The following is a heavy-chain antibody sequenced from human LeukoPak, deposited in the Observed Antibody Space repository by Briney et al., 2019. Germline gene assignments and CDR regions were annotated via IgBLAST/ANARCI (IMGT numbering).Heavy chain of an antibody. CDR1: GFTVSSDY. J-gene: IGHJ4*02. D-gene: IGHD4-17*01. V-gene: IGHV3-53*01. CDR3: ARARRCGLHGDHGGCFDS. Sequence: PGGSLRLSCAASGFTVSSDYVTWVRLTPGKGLEWVSIIYAGGYTYYSDSVKGRFTISRDSPKNTVDLQMNSLRAEDTAVYYCARARRCGLHGDHGGCFDSWGQGTLVTVSS. CDR2: IYAGGYT.